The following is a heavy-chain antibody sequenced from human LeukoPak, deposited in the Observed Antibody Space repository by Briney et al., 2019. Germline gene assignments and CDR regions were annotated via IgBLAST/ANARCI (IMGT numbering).Heavy chain of an antibody. CDR3: ARSDYDYVWGSYRHKAVFDY. D-gene: IGHD3-16*02. Sequence: PGGSLRLSCAACGFTFSSYAMHWVRRAPGKGLEWVALISYDGSNKYYADSVKGRFTISRDNSKNTLYLQMNSLRTEDTAVYYCARSDYDYVWGSYRHKAVFDYWGQGTLVTVSS. J-gene: IGHJ4*02. CDR2: ISYDGSNK. V-gene: IGHV3-30*04. CDR1: GFTFSSYA.